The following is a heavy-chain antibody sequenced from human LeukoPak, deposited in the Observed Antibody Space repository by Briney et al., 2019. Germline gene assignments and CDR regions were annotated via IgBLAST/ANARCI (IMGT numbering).Heavy chain of an antibody. J-gene: IGHJ6*04. CDR3: TRDPGASSDYYYGMDV. D-gene: IGHD2-2*01. Sequence: GGSLRLSCTASGFTFGDYAMSWVRQAPGKGLEWVGFIRSKAYGGTTEYAASVKGGFTISRDDSKSIAYLQMNSLKTEDTAVYYCTRDPGASSDYYYGMDVWGKGTTVTVSS. CDR1: GFTFGDYA. V-gene: IGHV3-49*04. CDR2: IRSKAYGGTT.